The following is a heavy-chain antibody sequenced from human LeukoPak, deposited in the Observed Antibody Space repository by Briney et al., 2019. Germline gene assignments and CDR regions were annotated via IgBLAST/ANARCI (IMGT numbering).Heavy chain of an antibody. J-gene: IGHJ4*02. CDR3: ARMPSITRGYFDY. CDR1: GGSISSSSYY. CDR2: IYYSGST. V-gene: IGHV4-39*01. Sequence: SETLSLTCTVSGGSISSSSYYWGWISQPPGNGLEWIGSIYYSGSTYYNPSLKSRVTISVDTSKNQFSLKLSSVTAADTAVYYCARMPSITRGYFDYWGQGTLVTVSS. D-gene: IGHD3-10*01.